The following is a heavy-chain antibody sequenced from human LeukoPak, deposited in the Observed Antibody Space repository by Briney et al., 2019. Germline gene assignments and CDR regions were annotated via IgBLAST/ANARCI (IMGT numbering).Heavy chain of an antibody. D-gene: IGHD3-10*01. J-gene: IGHJ4*02. CDR3: ARTYGSGSLDY. CDR2: IRQDGSEK. CDR1: GFTFSSYW. Sequence: PGGSLRLSCAASGFTFSSYWMSWVRQAPGKGLEWVANIRQDGSEKYYVDSVKGRFTISRDNAKNSLYLQMNSLRAEDTAVYYCARTYGSGSLDYWGQGTLVTVSS. V-gene: IGHV3-7*03.